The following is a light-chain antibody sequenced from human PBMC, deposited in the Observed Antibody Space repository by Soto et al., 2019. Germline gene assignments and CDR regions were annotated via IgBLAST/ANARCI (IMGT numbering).Light chain of an antibody. CDR3: QQYGSSPPYT. CDR1: QSVSNNY. Sequence: EVVLTQSPGTLSLSPGERATLSCRASQSVSNNYVAWYQQKPGQAPRHLMFGSSDRATGIPDRFSGSGSVTDFTLTISRLEPEDFAVYYCQQYGSSPPYTFGQGTKLEIK. CDR2: GSS. J-gene: IGKJ2*01. V-gene: IGKV3-20*01.